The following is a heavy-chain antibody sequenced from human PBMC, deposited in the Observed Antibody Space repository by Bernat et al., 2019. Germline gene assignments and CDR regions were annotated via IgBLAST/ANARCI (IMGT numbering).Heavy chain of an antibody. V-gene: IGHV2-70*15. Sequence: QVTLRESGPALVKPTQTLTLTCTFSGFSLSTSGMCVSWIRQPPGKALEWLARIDWDDDKYYSTSLKTRLTISKDTSKNQVVLTMTTMDPGDTATYDCARMGYCSSRRHFDYWGQGTLVTVSS. CDR2: IDWDDDK. J-gene: IGHJ4*02. D-gene: IGHD6-6*01. CDR1: GFSLSTSGMC. CDR3: ARMGYCSSRRHFDY.